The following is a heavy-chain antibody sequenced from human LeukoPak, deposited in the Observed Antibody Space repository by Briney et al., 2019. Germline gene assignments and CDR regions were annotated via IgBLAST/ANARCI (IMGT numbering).Heavy chain of an antibody. D-gene: IGHD3-16*01. J-gene: IGHJ4*02. CDR2: IYHSGST. CDR1: GGSISSSSYY. Sequence: PSETLSLTCTVSGGSISSSSYYWGWIRQPPGKGLEWIGSIYHSGSTYYNPSLKSRVTISVDTSKNQFSLKLSSVTAADTAVYYCATYTAEVDYWGQGTLVTVSS. V-gene: IGHV4-39*07. CDR3: ATYTAEVDY.